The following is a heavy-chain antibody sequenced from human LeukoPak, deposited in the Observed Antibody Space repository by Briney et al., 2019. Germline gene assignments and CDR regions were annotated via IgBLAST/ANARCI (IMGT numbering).Heavy chain of an antibody. CDR3: ATSRTFDY. D-gene: IGHD1-1*01. J-gene: IGHJ4*02. Sequence: GGSQRLSCAASGFTFSSYWMHWVRQAPGKGLVWVSRINSDGSTTSYADSVKGRFTISRDNTKNTLYLQMNSLRAEDTAMYYCATSRTFDYWGQGTLVTVSS. CDR1: GFTFSSYW. CDR2: INSDGSTT. V-gene: IGHV3-74*01.